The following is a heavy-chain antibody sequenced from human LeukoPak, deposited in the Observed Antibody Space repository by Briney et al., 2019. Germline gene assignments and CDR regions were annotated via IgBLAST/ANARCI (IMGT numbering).Heavy chain of an antibody. CDR1: GGSISSYY. D-gene: IGHD6-19*01. CDR2: IYYSGST. Sequence: SETLSLTCTASGGSISSYYWSWIRQPPGKGLEWIGYIYYSGSTNYNPSLKSRVTISVDTSKNQFSLKLSSVTAADTAVYYCARFTGYSSGWRESNWFDPWGQGTLVTVSS. J-gene: IGHJ5*02. V-gene: IGHV4-59*08. CDR3: ARFTGYSSGWRESNWFDP.